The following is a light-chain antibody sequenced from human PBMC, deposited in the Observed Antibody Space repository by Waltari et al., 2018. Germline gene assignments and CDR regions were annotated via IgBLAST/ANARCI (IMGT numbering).Light chain of an antibody. CDR3: QSYDVAHHVI. J-gene: IGLJ2*01. V-gene: IGLV6-57*02. Sequence: FMLTQPLSVSASPGKTVTIPCTGDSGTLATNSLTWLQHRPGSAPTVVNSDDNQRPPGVPDRFSGSIDTSSRSASLTISGLKTEDEADYYCQSYDVAHHVIFGGGTKLTVL. CDR2: DDN. CDR1: SGTLATNS.